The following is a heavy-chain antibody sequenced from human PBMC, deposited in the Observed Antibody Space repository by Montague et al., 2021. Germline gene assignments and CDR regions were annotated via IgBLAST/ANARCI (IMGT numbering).Heavy chain of an antibody. J-gene: IGHJ5*02. CDR2: MFYGSAT. V-gene: IGHV4-59*04. D-gene: IGHD3-10*01. CDR1: AGSMSRHY. CDR3: AKQDYFVSGTSYKGFHP. Sequence: SETLSLTCTVSAGSMSRHYCSWAPYPPAHLLARLPCMFYGSATTTNPSRNSRITMSIETSKNQFSLKLSFVTAADTAVYYCAKQDYFVSGTSYKGFHPWGQPILLPLSS.